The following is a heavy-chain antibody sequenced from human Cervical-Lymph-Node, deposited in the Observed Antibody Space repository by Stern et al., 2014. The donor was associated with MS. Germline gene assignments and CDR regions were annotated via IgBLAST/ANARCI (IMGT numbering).Heavy chain of an antibody. V-gene: IGHV4-59*01. CDR2: IYYSGTT. CDR1: GASITSYY. CDR3: ARATDL. J-gene: IGHJ5*02. Sequence: QVQLVQPGPGLLRPSETLSLTCTVSGASITSYYWSWIRQPPGKGLEWIGYIYYSGTTNYNASLKGRVAISIDTSKTQFSLRLSSVTAADTAVYYCARATDLWGQGTLVTVSS.